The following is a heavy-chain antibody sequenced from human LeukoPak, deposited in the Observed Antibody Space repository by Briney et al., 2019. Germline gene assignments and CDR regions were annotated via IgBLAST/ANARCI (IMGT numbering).Heavy chain of an antibody. V-gene: IGHV3-7*01. Sequence: GGSLRLSCAASGFTFSTYWMNWYRQAPGKGLEWVGNIYQDASEINYVDSVRGRFTISRDNAKNSLHLQMNSLRAEDTAVYYCATDRDNCDWQKRFHSYGQGTLITVSS. CDR3: ATDRDNCDWQKRFHS. CDR2: IYQDASEI. CDR1: GFTFSTYW. D-gene: IGHD3-9*01. J-gene: IGHJ5*01.